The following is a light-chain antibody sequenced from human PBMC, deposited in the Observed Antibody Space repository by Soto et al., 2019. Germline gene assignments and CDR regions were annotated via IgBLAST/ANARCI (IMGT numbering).Light chain of an antibody. J-gene: IGKJ2*01. CDR2: DAS. Sequence: DIQMTQSPSTLSASVGDRVTITCRASQSISSWLAWYQQKPGKAPKLLIYDASSLESGVPSRFSGSGSGTEFTLTISSLQPDDFATYYCQQYNSYSFVYTFGQGTKLEIK. CDR3: QQYNSYSFVYT. CDR1: QSISSW. V-gene: IGKV1-5*01.